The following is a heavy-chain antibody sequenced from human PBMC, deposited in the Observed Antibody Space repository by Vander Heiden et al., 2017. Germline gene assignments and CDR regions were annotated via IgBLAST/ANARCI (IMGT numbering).Heavy chain of an antibody. D-gene: IGHD3-22*01. V-gene: IGHV3-30*18. Sequence: QVQLVDSGGCVVQPGRSLRLSCAASGFTFSRYGMHWVRQAPGKGLEWVAVISYDGSNKYYADSVKGRFTISRDNSKNTLYLQMNSLRAEDTAVYYCAKGSSRYYYDSSGLDYWGQGTLVTVSS. CDR3: AKGSSRYYYDSSGLDY. J-gene: IGHJ4*02. CDR2: ISYDGSNK. CDR1: GFTFSRYG.